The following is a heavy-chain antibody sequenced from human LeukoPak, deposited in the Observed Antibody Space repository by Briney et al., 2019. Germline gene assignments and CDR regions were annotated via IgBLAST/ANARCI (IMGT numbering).Heavy chain of an antibody. J-gene: IGHJ5*02. CDR2: VYNSESI. CDR1: VGSINGYL. D-gene: IGHD2-2*01. Sequence: PSETLSLTCTVSVGSINGYLWSWIRQAAGKGLEWIGCVYNSESINYYPSLQKRVTMSIDPSQNQFYLKLISVTATSTAVYYCARDRSSSYPRDWFDPRGQGALVTVSS. CDR3: ARDRSSSYPRDWFDP. V-gene: IGHV4-4*07.